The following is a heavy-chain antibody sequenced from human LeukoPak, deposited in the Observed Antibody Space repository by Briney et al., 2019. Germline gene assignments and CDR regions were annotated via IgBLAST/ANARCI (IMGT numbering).Heavy chain of an antibody. Sequence: GGSLRLSCAASGFTFSSYSMNWVRQAPGKGLEWVSYISSSGSTIYYADSVKGRFTISRDNAKNSLYLQMNSLRAEDTAVYYCARGLYLAGRWFDPWGQGTLVTVSS. CDR1: GFTFSSYS. D-gene: IGHD5/OR15-5a*01. CDR2: ISSSGSTI. CDR3: ARGLYLAGRWFDP. J-gene: IGHJ5*02. V-gene: IGHV3-48*04.